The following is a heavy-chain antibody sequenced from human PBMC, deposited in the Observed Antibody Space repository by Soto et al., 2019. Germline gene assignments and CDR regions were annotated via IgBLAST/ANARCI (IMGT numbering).Heavy chain of an antibody. CDR3: ERGRGYGDYADAFDI. D-gene: IGHD4-17*01. CDR1: GGSISSYY. J-gene: IGHJ3*02. CDR2: IYTNGST. Sequence: SETLSLTCTVSGGSISSYYWSWIRQPAGKGLEWIGRIYTNGSTNSNPSVKSGVTMSVATSKNPFSMKLRHVTAADTAVYYCERGRGYGDYADAFDIWGQGTMVTVSS. V-gene: IGHV4-4*07.